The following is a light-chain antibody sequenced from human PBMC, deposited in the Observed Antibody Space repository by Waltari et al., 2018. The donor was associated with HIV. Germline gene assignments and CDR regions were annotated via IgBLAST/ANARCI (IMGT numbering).Light chain of an antibody. CDR3: QSYDSSLSLYV. CDR2: GNS. J-gene: IGLJ1*01. V-gene: IGLV1-40*01. Sequence: QSVLTQPPSVSGASGQRVTISCPGSSSNIGSGYDVHWYQQLPGTAPKLLIYGNSNRPSGVPDRFSGSKSGTSASLAITGLQAEDEADYYCQSYDSSLSLYVFGTGTKVTVL. CDR1: SSNIGSGYD.